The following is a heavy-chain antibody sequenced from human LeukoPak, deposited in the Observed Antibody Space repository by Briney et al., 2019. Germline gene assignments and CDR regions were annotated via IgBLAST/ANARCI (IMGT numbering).Heavy chain of an antibody. V-gene: IGHV3-30-3*01. CDR3: AREANKLWYLDY. CDR2: ISYDGSNK. D-gene: IGHD5-18*01. CDR1: GFTFSSYA. Sequence: PGGSLRLSCAASGFTFSSYAMHWVRQAPGKGLEWVAVISYDGSNKYYADSVKGRFTISRDNSKNTLYLQMNSLRAEDTAVYYCAREANKLWYLDYWGQGTLVTVSS. J-gene: IGHJ4*02.